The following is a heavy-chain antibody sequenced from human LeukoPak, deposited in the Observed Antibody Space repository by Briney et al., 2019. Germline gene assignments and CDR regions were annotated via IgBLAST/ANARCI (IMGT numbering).Heavy chain of an antibody. CDR2: ISSSSSYI. CDR1: GFTFSNYA. Sequence: PGGSLRLSCAASGFTFSNYAMNWVRQAPGKGLEWVSSISSSSSYIYYADSVKGRFTISRDNAKNSLYLQMNSLKAEDTAVYYCARSATDAFDIWGQGTMVTVSS. D-gene: IGHD3-3*01. V-gene: IGHV3-21*01. CDR3: ARSATDAFDI. J-gene: IGHJ3*02.